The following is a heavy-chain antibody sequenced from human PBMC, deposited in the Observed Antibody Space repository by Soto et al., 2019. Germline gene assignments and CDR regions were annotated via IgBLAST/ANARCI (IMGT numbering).Heavy chain of an antibody. CDR1: GYTFTGYY. V-gene: IGHV1-2*04. CDR3: ATSRVSIAVAGETEYYFDY. J-gene: IGHJ4*02. CDR2: INPNSGGT. D-gene: IGHD6-19*01. Sequence: GASVKVSCKASGYTFTGYYVHWVRQAPGQGLEWMGWINPNSGGTNYAQNFQGWVTMTRDTSISTVYMELSRLRSDDRAVYYCATSRVSIAVAGETEYYFDYWGQGTLVTVSS.